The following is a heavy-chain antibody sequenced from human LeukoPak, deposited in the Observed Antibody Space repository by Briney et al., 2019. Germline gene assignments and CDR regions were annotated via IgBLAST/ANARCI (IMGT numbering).Heavy chain of an antibody. V-gene: IGHV4-59*01. Sequence: NPSETLSLTCTVSGGSISSFYWSWIRQPPGKGLEWIGYIYYSGSTNYNPSLKSRVTISVDTSKNQFSLKLSSVTAADTAVYYCARVGYYYDSSGYYFSEYFQHWGQGTLVTVSS. J-gene: IGHJ1*01. CDR3: ARVGYYYDSSGYYFSEYFQH. CDR1: GGSISSFY. D-gene: IGHD3-22*01. CDR2: IYYSGST.